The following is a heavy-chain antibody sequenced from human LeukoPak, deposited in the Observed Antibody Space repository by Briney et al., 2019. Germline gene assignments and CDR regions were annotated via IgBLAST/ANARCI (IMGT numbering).Heavy chain of an antibody. V-gene: IGHV3-74*01. Sequence: GGSLRLSCAASGFTFSSYWMHWFRQTPGKGLLWVSRINTDGSSTIYADSVKGRFTISRDNAKNTLYLQMNSLRVEDTAVYYCIRDPYGPDYWGQGTLVTVSS. CDR3: IRDPYGPDY. CDR2: INTDGSST. J-gene: IGHJ4*02. D-gene: IGHD3-10*01. CDR1: GFTFSSYW.